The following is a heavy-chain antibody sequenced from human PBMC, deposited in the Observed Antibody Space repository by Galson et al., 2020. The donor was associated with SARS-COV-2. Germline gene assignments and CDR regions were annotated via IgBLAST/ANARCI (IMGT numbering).Heavy chain of an antibody. J-gene: IGHJ4*02. CDR3: ASVRTYYYDRGALDY. CDR1: GFTFSSYA. CDR2: ISYDGSNK. Sequence: GGSLRLSCAASGFTFSSYAMHWVRQAPGKGLEWVAVISYDGSNKYYADSVKGRFTISRDNSKNTLYLQMNSLRAEDTAVYYCASVRTYYYDRGALDYWGQGTLVTVSS. D-gene: IGHD3-22*01. V-gene: IGHV3-30*01.